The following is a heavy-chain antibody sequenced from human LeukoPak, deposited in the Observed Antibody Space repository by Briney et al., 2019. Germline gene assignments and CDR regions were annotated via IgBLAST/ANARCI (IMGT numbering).Heavy chain of an antibody. CDR2: IKQDGSEK. CDR3: ARDGATIFIKFDY. CDR1: GFTFNSRA. Sequence: GGSLRLSCAASGFTFNSRAMSWVRQAPGKGLEWVANIKQDGSEKYYVDSVKGRFTISRDNAKNSLYLQMNSLRAEDTAVYYCARDGATIFIKFDYWGQGTLVTVSS. J-gene: IGHJ4*02. V-gene: IGHV3-7*05. D-gene: IGHD3-3*01.